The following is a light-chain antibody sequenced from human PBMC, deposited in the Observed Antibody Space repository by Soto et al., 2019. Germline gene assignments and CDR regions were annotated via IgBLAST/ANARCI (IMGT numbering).Light chain of an antibody. CDR2: EVI. CDR1: SSDVGGYNY. CDR3: TSYTSDTTLVL. Sequence: QSALTQPASVSGSPGQSITVSCTGTSSDVGGYNYVSWYQHHPGKAPKLMIYEVINRPSGVSSRFSGSKSGNTASLTISGLQAEDEAEYYCTSYTSDTTLVLFGGGTKVTV. V-gene: IGLV2-14*01. J-gene: IGLJ2*01.